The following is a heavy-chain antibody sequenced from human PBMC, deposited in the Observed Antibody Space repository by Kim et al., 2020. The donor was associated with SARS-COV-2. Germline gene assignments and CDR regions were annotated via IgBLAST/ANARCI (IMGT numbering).Heavy chain of an antibody. D-gene: IGHD6-13*01. V-gene: IGHV4-34*01. J-gene: IGHJ6*01. Sequence: SETLSLTCAVYGGSFSGYYWSWIRQPPGKGLEWIGEINHSGSTNYNPSLKSRVTISVDTSKNQFSLKLSSVTAADTAVYYCARGGRLGSHSSIPRYFGM. CDR2: INHSGST. CDR1: GGSFSGYY. CDR3: ARGGRLGSHSSIPRYFGM.